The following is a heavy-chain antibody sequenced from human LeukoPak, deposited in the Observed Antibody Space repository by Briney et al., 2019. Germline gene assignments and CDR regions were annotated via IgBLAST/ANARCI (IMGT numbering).Heavy chain of an antibody. CDR2: MNPNSGNT. D-gene: IGHD2/OR15-2a*01. CDR3: ARFLRNYYYYYGMDV. J-gene: IGHJ6*02. CDR1: GYTFTSYG. V-gene: IGHV1-8*02. Sequence: ASVKVSCKASGYTFTSYGISWVRQAPGQGLEWMGWMNPNSGNTGYAQKFQGRVTMTRNTSISTAYMELSSLRSEDTAVYYCARFLRNYYYYYGMDVWGQGTTVTVSS.